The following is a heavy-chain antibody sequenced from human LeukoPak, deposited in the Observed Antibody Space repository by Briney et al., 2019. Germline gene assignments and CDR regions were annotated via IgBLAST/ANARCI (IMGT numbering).Heavy chain of an antibody. CDR3: ARTRSDDSSGYLISHDAFDI. CDR2: IYYDYRT. CDR1: GFTVSSNY. V-gene: IGHV3-66*01. D-gene: IGHD3-22*01. J-gene: IGHJ3*02. Sequence: GGSLRLSCAASGFTVSSNYMRWVRQAPGKGLEWVSVIYYDYRTYYAGSVKGRFTISRDDSKNTLYLQMNSLRAEDTAVYYCARTRSDDSSGYLISHDAFDIWGQGSMVTVSS.